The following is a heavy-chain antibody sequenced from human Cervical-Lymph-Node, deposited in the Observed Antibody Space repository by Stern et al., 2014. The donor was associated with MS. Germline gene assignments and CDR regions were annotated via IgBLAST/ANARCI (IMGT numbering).Heavy chain of an antibody. CDR1: GASISSGGYY. CDR2: IYDSGST. V-gene: IGHV4-31*03. Sequence: VQLQESGPGLVKPSQTLSLTCTVSGASISSGGYYWSLIRQLPGKGLEWIGYIYDSGSTYYNPSLKSRVIILIDTSKNQFSLRLRSVTAADTAVYYCARDKATTVDAFNIWGQGTMVTVSS. D-gene: IGHD4-17*01. CDR3: ARDKATTVDAFNI. J-gene: IGHJ3*02.